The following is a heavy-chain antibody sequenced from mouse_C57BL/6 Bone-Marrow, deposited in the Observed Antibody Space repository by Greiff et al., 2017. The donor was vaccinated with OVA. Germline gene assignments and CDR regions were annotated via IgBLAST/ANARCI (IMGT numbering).Heavy chain of an antibody. V-gene: IGHV5-12*01. CDR3: ARHHAMDY. Sequence: EVQVVESGGGLVQPGGSLKLSCAASGFTFSDYYMYWVRQTPEKRLEWVAYISNGGGSTYYPDTVKGRFTISRDNAKNTLYLQMSRLKSEDTAMYYCARHHAMDYWGQGTSVTVSS. J-gene: IGHJ4*01. CDR2: ISNGGGST. CDR1: GFTFSDYY.